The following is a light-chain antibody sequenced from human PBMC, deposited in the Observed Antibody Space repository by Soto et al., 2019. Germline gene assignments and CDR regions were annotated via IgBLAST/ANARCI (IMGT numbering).Light chain of an antibody. V-gene: IGLV1-40*01. CDR3: QSYDHSLTGFVV. J-gene: IGLJ2*01. Sequence: QLVLTQPPSVSGAPGQRVTISCTGTSSNIGAGYDVHWYQQLPGTAPKLLIHGHTNRPSGVPDRFSGSRSGTSSTLAITGLQAEDEADYYCQSYDHSLTGFVVFGGGTKLTVL. CDR1: SSNIGAGYD. CDR2: GHT.